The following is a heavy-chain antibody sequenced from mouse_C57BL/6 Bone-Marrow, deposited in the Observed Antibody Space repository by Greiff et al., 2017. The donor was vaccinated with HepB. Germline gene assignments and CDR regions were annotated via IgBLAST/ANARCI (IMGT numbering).Heavy chain of an antibody. CDR1: GYTFTSYW. V-gene: IGHV1-55*01. Sequence: QVQLQQPGAELVKPGASVKMSCKASGYTFTSYWITWVKQRPGQGLEWIGDIYPGSGSTNYNEKFKSKATLTVDTSSSTAYMQLSSLTSEDSAVYYCARRSSGYWYFDVWGTGTTVTFSS. CDR2: IYPGSGST. D-gene: IGHD3-2*02. J-gene: IGHJ1*03. CDR3: ARRSSGYWYFDV.